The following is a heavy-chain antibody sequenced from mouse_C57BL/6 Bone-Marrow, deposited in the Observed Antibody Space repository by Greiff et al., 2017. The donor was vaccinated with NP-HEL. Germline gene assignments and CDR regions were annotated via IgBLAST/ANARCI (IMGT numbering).Heavy chain of an antibody. V-gene: IGHV1-52*01. CDR3: ARESFITTVVADFDY. Sequence: QVQLKQPGAELVRPGSSVKLSCKASGYTFTSYWMHWVKQRPIQGLEWIGNIDPSDSETHYNQKFKDKATLTVDKSSSTAYMQLSSLTSEDSAVYYCARESFITTVVADFDYWGQGTTLTVSS. CDR1: GYTFTSYW. CDR2: IDPSDSET. J-gene: IGHJ2*01. D-gene: IGHD1-1*01.